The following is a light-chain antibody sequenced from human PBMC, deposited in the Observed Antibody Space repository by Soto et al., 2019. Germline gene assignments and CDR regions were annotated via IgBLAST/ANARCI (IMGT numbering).Light chain of an antibody. CDR1: TSDVGTYNY. CDR3: SSYTSSSTLYVV. CDR2: EVS. V-gene: IGLV2-14*01. Sequence: QSALTQPGSVSGSPGQSITISCTGTTSDVGTYNYVSWYQQYPGRAPKLLIYEVSNRPSGVSNRFSGSKSGNTASLTISGLQAEDEADYYCSSYTSSSTLYVVFGGGTQLTVL. J-gene: IGLJ2*01.